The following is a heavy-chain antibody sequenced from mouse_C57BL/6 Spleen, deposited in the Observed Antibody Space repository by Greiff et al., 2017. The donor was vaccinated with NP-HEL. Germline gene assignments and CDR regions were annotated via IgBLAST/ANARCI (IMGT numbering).Heavy chain of an antibody. J-gene: IGHJ3*01. CDR1: GYTFTDYY. V-gene: IGHV1-76*01. CDR3: AIANWDEGWFAY. CDR2: IYPGSGNT. D-gene: IGHD4-1*01. Sequence: QVQLKESGAELVRPGASVKLSCKASGYTFTDYYINWVKQRPGQGLEWIARIYPGSGNTYYNEKFKGKATLTAEKSSSTAYMQLSSLTSEDSAVYFCAIANWDEGWFAYWGQGTLVTVSA.